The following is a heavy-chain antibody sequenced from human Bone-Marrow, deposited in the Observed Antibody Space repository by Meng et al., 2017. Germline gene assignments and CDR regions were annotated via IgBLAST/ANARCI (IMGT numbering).Heavy chain of an antibody. Sequence: QLQQWGAGLLKPSETLSLTCAVYGGSFSGYYWSWIRQPPGKGLEWIGEINHSGSTNYNPSLKSRVTISVDTSKNQFSLKLSSVTAADTAVYYCARARLYYYDSSGYPSYFDYWGQGTLVTVSS. CDR1: GGSFSGYY. J-gene: IGHJ4*02. CDR2: INHSGST. V-gene: IGHV4-34*01. CDR3: ARARLYYYDSSGYPSYFDY. D-gene: IGHD3-22*01.